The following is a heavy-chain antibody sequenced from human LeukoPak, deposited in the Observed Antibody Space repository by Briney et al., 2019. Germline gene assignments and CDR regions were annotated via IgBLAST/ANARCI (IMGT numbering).Heavy chain of an antibody. Sequence: GGSLRLSCAASGFTFSSYAMHWVRQAPGKGLEWVAVISYDGSNKYYADSVKGRFTISRDNSKNTLYLQMNSLRAEDTAVYYCARNLAGEYYFDYWGQGTLVTVSS. CDR3: ARNLAGEYYFDY. D-gene: IGHD1-1*01. CDR1: GFTFSSYA. J-gene: IGHJ4*02. CDR2: ISYDGSNK. V-gene: IGHV3-30-3*01.